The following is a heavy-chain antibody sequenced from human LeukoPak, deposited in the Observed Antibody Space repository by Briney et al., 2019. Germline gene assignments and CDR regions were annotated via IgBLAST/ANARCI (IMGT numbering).Heavy chain of an antibody. Sequence: GASVKVSCKASGYTFTCYYMHWVRQAPGQGLEWMGWINPNSGGTNYAQKFQGRVTMTRDTSISTAYMELSRLRSDDTAVYYCARVIAVAGMDYFDYWGQGTLVTVSS. V-gene: IGHV1-2*02. CDR3: ARVIAVAGMDYFDY. D-gene: IGHD6-19*01. CDR1: GYTFTCYY. CDR2: INPNSGGT. J-gene: IGHJ4*02.